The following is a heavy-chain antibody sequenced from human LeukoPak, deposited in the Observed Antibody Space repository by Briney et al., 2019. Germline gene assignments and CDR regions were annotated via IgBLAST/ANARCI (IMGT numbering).Heavy chain of an antibody. J-gene: IGHJ3*02. Sequence: SETLSLTCTVSGGSLSSGGYYWSWIRQHPGKGLEWIGYIYYSGSTYYNPSLTSRVTISVDTSKNQFSLKLRSVTAADTAVYYCARDSASTGYMNAFDIWGQGTMVTVSS. CDR2: IYYSGST. V-gene: IGHV4-31*03. CDR3: ARDSASTGYMNAFDI. D-gene: IGHD3-22*01. CDR1: GGSLSSGGYY.